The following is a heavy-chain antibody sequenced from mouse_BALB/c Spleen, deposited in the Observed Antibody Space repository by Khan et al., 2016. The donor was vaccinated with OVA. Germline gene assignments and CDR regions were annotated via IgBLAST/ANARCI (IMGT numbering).Heavy chain of an antibody. V-gene: IGHV8-12*01. CDR3: ARMDGNYYYAMDY. CDR2: IYWDDDK. Sequence: QVTLKESGPGILQPSQTLSLTCSFSGFSLSTSGMGVNWIRQPSGKGLEWLAHIYWDDDKRYNPSLQSRLTISKDASRNQVFLKITSVDTADTATYYCARMDGNYYYAMDYWGQGTSVTVSA. D-gene: IGHD2-1*01. J-gene: IGHJ4*01. CDR1: GFSLSTSGMG.